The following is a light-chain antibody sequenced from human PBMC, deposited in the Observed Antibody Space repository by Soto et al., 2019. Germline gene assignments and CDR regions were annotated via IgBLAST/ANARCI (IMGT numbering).Light chain of an antibody. CDR3: QLYNRNTWS. J-gene: IGKJ1*01. V-gene: IGKV1-5*01. CDR1: QSVGTW. Sequence: DIQMTQSPSTLSASVGGRVTIPCRASQSVGTWVAWYQQKPGKAPKLLIYGASNLESGVPSRFSGSGSGTEFTLTITTLQPDDFATYFCQLYNRNTWSFGPGTKVDSK. CDR2: GAS.